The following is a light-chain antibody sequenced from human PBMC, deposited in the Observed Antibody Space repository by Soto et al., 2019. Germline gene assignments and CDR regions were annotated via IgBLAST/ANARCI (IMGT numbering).Light chain of an antibody. J-gene: IGLJ2*01. CDR1: SGHRSYA. CDR3: QTWGTGIQV. Sequence: QPVLTQSPSASASLGASVKLTCTLSSGHRSYAIAWHQQRPEKGPRYLMKLNSDGSHSKGDGIPDRFSGSSSGAERYLTISSLQSEDEADYYCQTWGTGIQVFGGGTKLTVL. V-gene: IGLV4-69*01. CDR2: LNSDGSH.